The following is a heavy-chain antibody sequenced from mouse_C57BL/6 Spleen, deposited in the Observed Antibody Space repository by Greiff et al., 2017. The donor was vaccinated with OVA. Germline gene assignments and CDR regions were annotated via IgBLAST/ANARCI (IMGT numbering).Heavy chain of an antibody. J-gene: IGHJ2*01. CDR2: IHPNRGST. Sequence: VQLQQPGAELVKPGASVKLSCKASGYTFTSYWMHWVKQRPGQGLEWIGMIHPNRGSTNYNEKFKSKATLTVDKSSSTAYMQLSSLISEDSAVYYCASPMVKDYFDYWGQGTTLTVSS. D-gene: IGHD2-13*01. CDR3: ASPMVKDYFDY. CDR1: GYTFTSYW. V-gene: IGHV1-64*01.